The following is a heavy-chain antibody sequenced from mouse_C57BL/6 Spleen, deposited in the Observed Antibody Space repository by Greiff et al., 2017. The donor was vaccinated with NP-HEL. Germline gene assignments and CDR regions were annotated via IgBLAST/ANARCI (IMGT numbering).Heavy chain of an antibody. Sequence: QVQLQQPGAELVRPGSSVKLSCKASGYTFTSYWMHWVKQRPTQGLEWIGNIDPSDSETHYNQKFKDKATLTVDKSSSTAYMQLSSLTSEDSAVYYCAREGLRGGFYAMDYWGQGTSVTVSS. CDR3: AREGLRGGFYAMDY. V-gene: IGHV1-52*01. D-gene: IGHD2-4*01. CDR2: IDPSDSET. CDR1: GYTFTSYW. J-gene: IGHJ4*01.